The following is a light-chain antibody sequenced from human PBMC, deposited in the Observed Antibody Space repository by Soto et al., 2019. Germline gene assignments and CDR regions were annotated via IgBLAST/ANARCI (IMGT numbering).Light chain of an antibody. J-gene: IGLJ1*01. V-gene: IGLV1-40*01. CDR3: QSYDSRLSGYV. CDR1: SSNIGAAYD. Sequence: QSVLTQPPSVSGAPGQRVTISCTGTSSNIGAAYDVHWYQQFPGMAPKLLIFGNSDRPSGVPDRFSGSKSGTSASLDITGLQAEDEADYYCQSYDSRLSGYVFGTGTKLTV. CDR2: GNS.